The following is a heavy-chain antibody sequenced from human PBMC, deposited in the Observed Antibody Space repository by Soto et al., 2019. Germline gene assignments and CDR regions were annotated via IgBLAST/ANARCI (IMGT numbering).Heavy chain of an antibody. D-gene: IGHD1-1*01. V-gene: IGHV1-69*13. CDR1: GGTFSSYA. Sequence: VASVKVSCKASGGTFSSYAISWVRQAPGQGLEWMGGIIPIFGTANYAQKFQGRVTITEDESTSTAYMELSSLRSEDTAVYYCASPSPSTTGLGAFDIWGQGTMVTVSS. CDR2: IIPIFGTA. J-gene: IGHJ3*02. CDR3: ASPSPSTTGLGAFDI.